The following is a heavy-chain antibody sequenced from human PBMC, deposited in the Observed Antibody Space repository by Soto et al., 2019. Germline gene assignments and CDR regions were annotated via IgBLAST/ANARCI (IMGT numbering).Heavy chain of an antibody. V-gene: IGHV3-15*01. CDR3: TTTRPGTNVFDN. J-gene: IGHJ3*02. CDR1: GITFSNAW. CDR2: IRSKTDGGTT. Sequence: EVPLVESGGGLVEPGGSLRLSCAASGITFSNAWMNWVRKAPGKGLEYIGRIRSKTDGGTTEYAAPVEGRFTVSRDDSKNTLYLQMSGLKTEETAVYYCTTTRPGTNVFDNWGQGTLVTVSS. D-gene: IGHD6-13*01.